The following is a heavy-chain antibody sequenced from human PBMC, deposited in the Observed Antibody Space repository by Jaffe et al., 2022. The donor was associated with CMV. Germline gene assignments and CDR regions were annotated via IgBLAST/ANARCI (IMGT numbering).Heavy chain of an antibody. CDR2: IDWDDDK. D-gene: IGHD6-13*01. V-gene: IGHV2-70*01. CDR1: GFSLSTSGMC. Sequence: QVTLRESGPALVKPTQTLTLTCTFSGFSLSTSGMCVSWIRQPPGKALEWLALIDWDDDKYYSTSLKTRLTISKDTSKNQVVLTMTNMDPVDTATYYCARMMVAAGTQESMDVWGQGTTVTVSS. CDR3: ARMMVAAGTQESMDV. J-gene: IGHJ6*02.